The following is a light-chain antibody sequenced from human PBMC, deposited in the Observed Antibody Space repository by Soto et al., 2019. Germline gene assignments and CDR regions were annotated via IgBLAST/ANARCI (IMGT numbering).Light chain of an antibody. CDR1: QSISSW. CDR2: KAS. V-gene: IGKV1-5*03. J-gene: IGKJ4*01. CDR3: QQYNSYLLT. Sequence: DIQMTQSPSTLSASVGDRVTITCRASQSISSWLAWYQQKPGKAPKLLIYKASSFESGVPSRFSGSGSGTEFTLTISSLQPDDFAPYYCQQYNSYLLTFGGGTKVEIK.